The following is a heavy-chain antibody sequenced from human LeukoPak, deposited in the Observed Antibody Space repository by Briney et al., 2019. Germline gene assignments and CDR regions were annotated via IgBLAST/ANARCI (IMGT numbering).Heavy chain of an antibody. Sequence: SETLSLTCTVSGGSISSGGYYWSWIRQPPGKGLEWIGYIYHSGSTYYNPSLKSRVTISVDTSKNQFSLKLSSVTAADTAVYYCARHRWEAMDVWGRGTTVTVSS. CDR1: GGSISSGGYY. J-gene: IGHJ6*03. D-gene: IGHD1-26*01. CDR2: IYHSGST. CDR3: ARHRWEAMDV. V-gene: IGHV4-30-2*01.